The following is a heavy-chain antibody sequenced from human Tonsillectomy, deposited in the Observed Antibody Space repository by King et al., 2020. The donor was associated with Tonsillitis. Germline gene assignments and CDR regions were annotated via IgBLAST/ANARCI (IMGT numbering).Heavy chain of an antibody. J-gene: IGHJ4*02. D-gene: IGHD2-2*01. Sequence: VQLVESGGGGVQPGRSLRLSCAASGFTFSSYGMHWVRQAPGKGLEWVAGISYDGSNEYYADSVKGRFTISRDNSKNTLYLKMNSLRAEDTAVYYCAKLESCSGSSCYGSDYWGRGTLVTVSS. CDR2: ISYDGSNE. CDR3: AKLESCSGSSCYGSDY. V-gene: IGHV3-30*18. CDR1: GFTFSSYG.